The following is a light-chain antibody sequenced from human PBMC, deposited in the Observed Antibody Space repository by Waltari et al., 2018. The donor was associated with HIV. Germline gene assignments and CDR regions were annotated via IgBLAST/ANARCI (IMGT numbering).Light chain of an antibody. V-gene: IGKV1-39*01. J-gene: IGKJ4*01. CDR2: SAS. CDR1: QNIDNY. Sequence: DIQMTQSPPSLAASVGDRVTITCRASQNIDNYLNWYVHKRGKVPEVLIYSASTLQTGAPPRFSGSGSGTDFNLTINKLQPEDFATYYCQQTYKTPVTFGGGTKV. CDR3: QQTYKTPVT.